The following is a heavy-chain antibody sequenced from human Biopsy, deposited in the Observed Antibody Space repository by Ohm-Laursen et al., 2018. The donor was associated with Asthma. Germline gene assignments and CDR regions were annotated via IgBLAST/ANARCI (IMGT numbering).Heavy chain of an antibody. CDR2: INPNNGGT. Sequence: ASVKVSCTASGYTFTGYYMHWVRQARGQGLEWMGWINPNNGGTHYAQKFQGRVTLTRDTSSSTAFMELSRLRSDDTAVYYCARSYNWNDFPDYFYGMDVWGQGTTVTVSS. D-gene: IGHD1-20*01. V-gene: IGHV1-2*02. J-gene: IGHJ6*02. CDR3: ARSYNWNDFPDYFYGMDV. CDR1: GYTFTGYY.